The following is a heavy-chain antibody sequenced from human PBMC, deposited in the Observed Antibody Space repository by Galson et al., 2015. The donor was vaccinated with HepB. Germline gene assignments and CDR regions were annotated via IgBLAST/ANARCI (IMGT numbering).Heavy chain of an antibody. D-gene: IGHD5-12*01. CDR2: ISYDGSNK. CDR3: ARPDSATSHSSGYGD. Sequence: SLRLSCAASGFTFSSYAMHWVRQAPGKGLEWVAVISYDGSNKYYADSVKGRFTISRDNSKNTLYLQMNSLRAEDTAVYYCARPDSATSHSSGYGDWGQGTLVTVSS. J-gene: IGHJ4*02. CDR1: GFTFSSYA. V-gene: IGHV3-30*04.